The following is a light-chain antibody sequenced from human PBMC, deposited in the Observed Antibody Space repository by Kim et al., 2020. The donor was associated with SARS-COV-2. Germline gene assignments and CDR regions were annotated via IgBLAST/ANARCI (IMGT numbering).Light chain of an antibody. J-gene: IGLJ2*01. V-gene: IGLV7-43*01. CDR3: LLYYGNDHRI. Sequence: GGTVTLTCASSTGPVTSDFYPNWFQQRPGQAPRSLIYTTSNRHSWTPARFSGSLLEGKAALTLSGVQPEDEADYYCLLYYGNDHRIFGGGTKLTVL. CDR2: TTS. CDR1: TGPVTSDFY.